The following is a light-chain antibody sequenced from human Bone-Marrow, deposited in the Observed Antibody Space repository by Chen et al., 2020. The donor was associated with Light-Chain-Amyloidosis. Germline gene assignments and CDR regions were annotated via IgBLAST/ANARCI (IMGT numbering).Light chain of an antibody. Sequence: HSVLTQPPSTSATPGQRVTISCSGSGSNIGSHDVFWYQQVPGKAPKLLIFKHDQRPSGVPDRFSAFKSGTAASLAIRGLRSEDEADYHCATWDGSLSGVVFGGGTKVTVL. CDR2: KHD. CDR1: GSNIGSHD. CDR3: ATWDGSLSGVV. J-gene: IGLJ2*01. V-gene: IGLV1-47*01.